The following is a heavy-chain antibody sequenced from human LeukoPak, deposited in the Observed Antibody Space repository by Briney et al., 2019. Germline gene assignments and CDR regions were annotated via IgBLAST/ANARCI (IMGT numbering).Heavy chain of an antibody. Sequence: PSETLSLTCTVSGGSISSSSYYWGWIRQPPGKGLEWIGSIYYSGSTYYNPSLKSRVTISVDTSKNQFSLKLSSVTAADTAVYYCASTEYSSSYYFDYWGQGTLVTVSS. V-gene: IGHV4-39*01. CDR2: IYYSGST. D-gene: IGHD6-6*01. CDR1: GGSISSSSYY. J-gene: IGHJ4*02. CDR3: ASTEYSSSYYFDY.